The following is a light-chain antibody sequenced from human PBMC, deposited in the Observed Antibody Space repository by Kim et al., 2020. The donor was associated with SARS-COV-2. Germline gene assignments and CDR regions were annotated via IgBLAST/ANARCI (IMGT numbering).Light chain of an antibody. J-gene: IGKJ5*01. V-gene: IGKV1-16*02. CDR1: HGIHYF. CDR3: QQYYSYPIT. CDR2: ASA. Sequence: LGDTVTITCRGSHGIHYFLAWLQQTQETAPKSLIYASATVHSGVPSKFSGFQSGTDFTLTISGLQPDDSATYYCQQYYSYPITFGQGTRLEIK.